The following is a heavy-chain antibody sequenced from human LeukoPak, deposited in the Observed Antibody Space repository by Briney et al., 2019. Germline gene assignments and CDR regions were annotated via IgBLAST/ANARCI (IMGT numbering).Heavy chain of an antibody. J-gene: IGHJ2*01. D-gene: IGHD3-3*01. CDR2: IYHSGRT. V-gene: IGHV4-30-2*01. CDR3: ARHRVGNTIFGDYGYFDL. CDR1: GGSISSGGYS. Sequence: TLSLTCAVSGGSISSGGYSWSWIRQPPGKGLEWIGYIYHSGRTYYNPSLKSRVTISVDRSKNQFSLKLSSVTAADTAVYYCARHRVGNTIFGDYGYFDLWGRGTLVTVSS.